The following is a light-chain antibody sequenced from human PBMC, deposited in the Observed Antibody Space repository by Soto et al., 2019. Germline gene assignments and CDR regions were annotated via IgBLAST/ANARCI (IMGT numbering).Light chain of an antibody. J-gene: IGLJ1*01. V-gene: IGLV1-44*01. CDR1: RSNIGSNT. CDR3: NSYAGRNNFV. Sequence: QSVLTQPPSASGTPGQRVTISCSGSRSNIGSNTVNWYQQLPGTAPKLLIYSNNQRPSGVPDRFSGSKSDNTASLTVSGLQTEDQADYYCNSYAGRNNFVFGTGTKVTVL. CDR2: SNN.